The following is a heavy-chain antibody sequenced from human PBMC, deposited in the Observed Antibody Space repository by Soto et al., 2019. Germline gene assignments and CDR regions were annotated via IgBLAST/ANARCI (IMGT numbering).Heavy chain of an antibody. D-gene: IGHD1-26*01. CDR1: GGSISSGGYY. Sequence: QVQLQESGPGLVKPSQTLSLTCTVSGGSISSGGYYWSWIRQHPGKGLEWIGYIYYSGSNYYNPSLKSRVTISVDTSKDPCSLRLSSVTAADTAVYYCARWVGATSFDYWGQGTLVTVSS. CDR3: ARWVGATSFDY. CDR2: IYYSGSN. V-gene: IGHV4-31*03. J-gene: IGHJ4*02.